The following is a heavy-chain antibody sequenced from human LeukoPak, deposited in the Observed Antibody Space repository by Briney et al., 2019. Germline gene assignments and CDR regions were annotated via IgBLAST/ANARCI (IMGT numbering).Heavy chain of an antibody. CDR1: GFTFSSYT. V-gene: IGHV3-21*06. D-gene: IGHD3-10*01. Sequence: GGSLRLSCAASGFTFSSYTMNWVRQAPGKGPEWVSSITSSSSYIYYADSVKGRFTISRDNAKNSVYLHMNSLRAEDTALYYCARLSAYYYGSYFYYYMDVWGKGTTVTVSS. CDR3: ARLSAYYYGSYFYYYMDV. CDR2: ITSSSSYI. J-gene: IGHJ6*03.